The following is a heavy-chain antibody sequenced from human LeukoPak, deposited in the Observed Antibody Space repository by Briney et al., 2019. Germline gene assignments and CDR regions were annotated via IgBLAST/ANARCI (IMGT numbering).Heavy chain of an antibody. J-gene: IGHJ5*02. CDR2: IYYSGST. Sequence: PSETLSLTCTVSGVSISSSSYYWGWIRQPPGKGLEWIGSIYYSGSTNYNPSLKSRVTMSVDTSKNQFSLKLSSVTAADTAVYYCARDAGGSSTASGWFDPWGQGTLVTVSS. CDR3: ARDAGGSSTASGWFDP. CDR1: GVSISSSSYY. D-gene: IGHD2-2*01. V-gene: IGHV4-39*07.